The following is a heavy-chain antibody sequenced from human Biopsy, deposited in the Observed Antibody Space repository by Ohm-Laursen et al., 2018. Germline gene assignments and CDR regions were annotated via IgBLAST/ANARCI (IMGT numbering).Heavy chain of an antibody. CDR1: AYTFTAHY. V-gene: IGHV1-2*02. CDR3: AKDLLEWLEPS. D-gene: IGHD3-3*01. Sequence: SVTVSCKLYAYTFTAHYAHWARQAPGQGLGGLGWINPNSGATSYAQNFQGRVTLTRDTSTSTAHMELSNLRSDDTAVYYCAKDLLEWLEPSWGQGTLVIVSS. J-gene: IGHJ4*02. CDR2: INPNSGAT.